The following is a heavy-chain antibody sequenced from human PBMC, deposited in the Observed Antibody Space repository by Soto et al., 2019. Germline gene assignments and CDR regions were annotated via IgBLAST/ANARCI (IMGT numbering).Heavy chain of an antibody. J-gene: IGHJ6*02. Sequence: XGSLRLACSAAGVIFSDYDMSWIRQAPGKGLDWVSYIIRSGATIFYAGSVKGRFTISRDNAKNSLYLQMNSLRAEDTAVYYCAREIDTTVRGIVISDGMDVWGQGPTVTVSS. D-gene: IGHD3-10*01. CDR3: AREIDTTVRGIVISDGMDV. V-gene: IGHV3-11*01. CDR1: GVIFSDYD. CDR2: IIRSGATI.